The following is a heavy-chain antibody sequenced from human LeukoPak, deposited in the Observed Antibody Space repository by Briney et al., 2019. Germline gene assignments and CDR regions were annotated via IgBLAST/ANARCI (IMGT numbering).Heavy chain of an antibody. J-gene: IGHJ3*02. Sequence: ASVKVSCKASGGTFSSYAISWVRQAPGQGLEWMGRIIPILGIANYAQKFQGRVTITADKSTSTAYMELSSLRSEDTAVYYCRFGELSTGDAFDIWAKGQWSPSLQ. CDR2: IIPILGIA. CDR1: GGTFSSYA. D-gene: IGHD3-16*01. CDR3: RFGELSTGDAFDI. V-gene: IGHV1-69*04.